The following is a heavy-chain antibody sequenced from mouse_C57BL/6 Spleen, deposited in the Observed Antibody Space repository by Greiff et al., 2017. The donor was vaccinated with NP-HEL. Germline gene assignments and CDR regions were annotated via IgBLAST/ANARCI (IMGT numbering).Heavy chain of an antibody. CDR1: GYAFSSSW. D-gene: IGHD3-1*01. CDR3: ARQEAGLYAMDY. J-gene: IGHJ4*01. Sequence: VKLQESGPELVKPGASVKISCKASGYAFSSSWMNWVKQRPGKGLEWIGRIYPGDGDTNYNGKFKGKATLTADKSSSTAYMQLSSLTSEDSAVYFCARQEAGLYAMDYWGQGTSVTVSS. CDR2: IYPGDGDT. V-gene: IGHV1-82*01.